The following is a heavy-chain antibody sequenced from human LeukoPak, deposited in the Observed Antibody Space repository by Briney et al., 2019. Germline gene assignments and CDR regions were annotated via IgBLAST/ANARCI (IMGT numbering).Heavy chain of an antibody. Sequence: PGGSLRLSCAASGFTFDDHGMSWVRQAPGKGLEWVSHINWNGASIGYADSVKGRFTISRDNAKTSLHLQMNSLRAEDTALYYCARHIAAAGTNWFDPWGQGTLVTVSS. CDR2: INWNGASI. V-gene: IGHV3-20*04. CDR3: ARHIAAAGTNWFDP. CDR1: GFTFDDHG. J-gene: IGHJ5*02. D-gene: IGHD6-13*01.